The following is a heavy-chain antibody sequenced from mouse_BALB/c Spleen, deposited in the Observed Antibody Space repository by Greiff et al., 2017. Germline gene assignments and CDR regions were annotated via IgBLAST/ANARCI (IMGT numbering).Heavy chain of an antibody. D-gene: IGHD3-1*01. V-gene: IGHV1S137*01. CDR3: ARSGGNYFDY. CDR1: GYTFTDYA. Sequence: QVQLQQSGAELVRPGVSVKISCKGSGYTFTDYAMHWVKQSHAKSLEWIGVISTYYGDASYNQKFKGKATMTVDKSSSTAYMELARLTSEDSAIYYCARSGGNYFDYWGQGTTLTVSS. CDR2: ISTYYGDA. J-gene: IGHJ2*01.